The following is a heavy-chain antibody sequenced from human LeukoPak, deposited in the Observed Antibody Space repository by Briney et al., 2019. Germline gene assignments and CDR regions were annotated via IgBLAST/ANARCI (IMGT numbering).Heavy chain of an antibody. CDR1: GFTFSSYE. V-gene: IGHV3-48*03. CDR3: ARYGSWLYYFDY. D-gene: IGHD4-17*01. Sequence: GGSLRLSCAASGFTFSSYEMNWVRQAPGKGLEWASYISSSGSTIYYADSVKGRFTISRDNAKNSLYLQMNSLRAEDTAVYYCARYGSWLYYFDYWGQGTLVTVSS. CDR2: ISSSGSTI. J-gene: IGHJ4*02.